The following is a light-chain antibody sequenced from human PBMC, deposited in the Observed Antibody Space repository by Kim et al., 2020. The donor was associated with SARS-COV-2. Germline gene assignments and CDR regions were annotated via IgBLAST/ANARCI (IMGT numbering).Light chain of an antibody. CDR2: KAS. Sequence: DIQMTQSPSTLSASVGDRVTITCRASQSISSWLAWYQQKPGKAPKLLIYKASSLESGVPSRFSGSGSETEFTLTISSLQPDDFATYYCQQYNSYQWTFGQGTKVDIK. V-gene: IGKV1-5*03. CDR3: QQYNSYQWT. CDR1: QSISSW. J-gene: IGKJ1*01.